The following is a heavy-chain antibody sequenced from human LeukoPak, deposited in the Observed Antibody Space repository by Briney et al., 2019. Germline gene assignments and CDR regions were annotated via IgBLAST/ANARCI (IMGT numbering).Heavy chain of an antibody. Sequence: SEILSLTCTVSGDSITSSNFFWSWIHQPPGGDLEWIGYMPYNGGASYNPSLRSRTTISLDTSKNEFSLRLTSVTAPDTAIYYCAREVNVAAGSDGFDIWGPGTMVAVSP. CDR3: AREVNVAAGSDGFDI. J-gene: IGHJ3*02. D-gene: IGHD5-24*01. CDR1: GDSITSSNFF. CDR2: MPYNGGA. V-gene: IGHV4-30-4*01.